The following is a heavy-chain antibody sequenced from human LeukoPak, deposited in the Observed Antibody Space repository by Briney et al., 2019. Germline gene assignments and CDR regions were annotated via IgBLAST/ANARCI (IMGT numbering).Heavy chain of an antibody. CDR3: ARELYYDSSGYPYYYYGMDV. CDR1: EFTFSNYN. J-gene: IGHJ6*02. Sequence: PGGSLRLSCAASEFTFSNYNMNWVRQAPQKGLEWVSYISTSSSTIYYADSVKGRFTISRDNAKNSLYPQMNSLRDEDTAVYYCARELYYDSSGYPYYYYGMDVWGQGTTVTVSS. CDR2: ISTSSSTI. D-gene: IGHD3-22*01. V-gene: IGHV3-48*02.